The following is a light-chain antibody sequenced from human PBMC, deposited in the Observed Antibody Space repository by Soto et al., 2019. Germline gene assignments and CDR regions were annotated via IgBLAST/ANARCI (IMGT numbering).Light chain of an antibody. CDR3: CSYAGL. Sequence: QSALPQPRSVSGSPGQSVTISCTGTSSDVGAYNYVSWYQQYPGKAPKLMIYDVSKRPSGVPDRFSGSKSGNTASLTISGLQAEDEADYYCCSYAGLFGGGTKLTVL. CDR1: SSDVGAYNY. CDR2: DVS. J-gene: IGLJ2*01. V-gene: IGLV2-11*01.